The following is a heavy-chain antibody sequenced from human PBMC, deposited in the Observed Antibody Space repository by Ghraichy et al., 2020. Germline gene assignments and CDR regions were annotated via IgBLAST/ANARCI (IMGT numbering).Heavy chain of an antibody. D-gene: IGHD2-15*01. CDR3: AKDRKGGGGSCYFI. CDR1: GFTFSSYA. CDR2: ISGSGGST. V-gene: IGHV3-23*01. Sequence: LSLTCAASGFTFSSYAMSWVRQAPGKGLEWVSAISGSGGSTYYADSVKGRFTISRDNSKNTLYLQMNSLRAEDTAVYYCAKDRKGGGGSCYFIWGQGTLVTVSS. J-gene: IGHJ4*02.